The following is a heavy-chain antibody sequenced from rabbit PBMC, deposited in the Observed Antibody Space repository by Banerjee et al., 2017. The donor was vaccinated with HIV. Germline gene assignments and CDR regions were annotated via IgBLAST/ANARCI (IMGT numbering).Heavy chain of an antibody. V-gene: IGHV1S40*01. J-gene: IGHJ4*01. D-gene: IGHD2-1*01. CDR2: IYAGSSGST. CDR1: GFSFSSSYY. Sequence: QSLEESGGDPVKPGASLTLTCTASGFSFSSSYYMRWVRQAPGKGLEWIACIYAGSSGSTYYASWAKGRFTISKTSSTTVTLQMTSLTAADTATYFCARGGGGGGDGFDLWGQGTLVTVS. CDR3: ARGGGGGGDGFDL.